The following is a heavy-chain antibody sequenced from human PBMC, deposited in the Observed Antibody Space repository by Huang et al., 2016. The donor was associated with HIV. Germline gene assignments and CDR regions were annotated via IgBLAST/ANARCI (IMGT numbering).Heavy chain of an antibody. CDR3: AKEHVAAVAGRRGWGFDY. CDR2: IPYAGSNK. V-gene: IGHV3-30*18. CDR1: GFIFSSYG. J-gene: IGHJ4*02. D-gene: IGHD6-19*01. Sequence: QVQLVESGGGVVQPGRSLRLSCAASGFIFSSYGMHWVRQDPGKGLGWVAVIPYAGSNKYYADSGKGRSTSSRDNSKNTLYLQMNSLRAEDTAVYYCAKEHVAAVAGRRGWGFDYWGQGTLVTVSS.